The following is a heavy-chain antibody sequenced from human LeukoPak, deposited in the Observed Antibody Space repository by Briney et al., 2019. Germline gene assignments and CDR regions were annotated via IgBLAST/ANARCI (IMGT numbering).Heavy chain of an antibody. CDR2: ISSDGSKK. V-gene: IGHV3-30*18. J-gene: IGHJ4*02. Sequence: GGSLRLSCAASGFTFSRYGMHWVRQAPGKGLEWVAVISSDGSKKYYADSVKGRFTISRDNSKNTLYLQMFSLRAEDTAVYYCAKNKPDYDILTGYDYWGQGTLVTVSS. D-gene: IGHD3-9*01. CDR1: GFTFSRYG. CDR3: AKNKPDYDILTGYDY.